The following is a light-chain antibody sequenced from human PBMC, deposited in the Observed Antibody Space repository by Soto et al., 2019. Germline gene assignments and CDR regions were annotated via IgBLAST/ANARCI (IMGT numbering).Light chain of an antibody. CDR3: PGP. CDR1: QTISSW. J-gene: IGKJ1*01. V-gene: IGKV1-5*03. Sequence: RMNHSPATLSASNGDSVTITCRASQTISSWLAWYQQKPGKAPKLLIYKASTLKSGVPSRFSGSGSGTEFTLTISSLQPEDFATYYCPGPFGQVTKVAIK. CDR2: KAS.